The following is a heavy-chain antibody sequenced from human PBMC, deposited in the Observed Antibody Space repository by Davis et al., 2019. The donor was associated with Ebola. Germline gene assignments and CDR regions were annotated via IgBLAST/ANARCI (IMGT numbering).Heavy chain of an antibody. CDR2: IKQDGSEK. Sequence: GESLKISCAASGFTFSSYGMHWVRQAPGKGLEWVANIKQDGSEKYYVDSVKGRFTISRDNAKNSLYLQMNSLRAEDTAVYYCARGRGFVVVPAAIGEGYSGYEYFDYWGQGTLVTVSS. J-gene: IGHJ4*02. CDR1: GFTFSSYG. V-gene: IGHV3-7*01. D-gene: IGHD2-2*02. CDR3: ARGRGFVVVPAAIGEGYSGYEYFDY.